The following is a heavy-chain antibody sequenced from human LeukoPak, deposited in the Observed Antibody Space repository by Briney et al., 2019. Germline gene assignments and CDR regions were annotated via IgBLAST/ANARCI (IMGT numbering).Heavy chain of an antibody. D-gene: IGHD2-2*01. CDR3: AREGECSSTSCYEITYFDY. CDR2: ISYDGSNK. V-gene: IGHV3-30*04. CDR1: GFTFSSYA. Sequence: GGSLRLSCAASGFTFSSYAMHWVRQAPGKGLEWVAVISYDGSNKYYADSVKGRFTISRDNSKNTLYLRMNSLRAEDTAVYYCAREGECSSTSCYEITYFDYWGQGTLVTVSS. J-gene: IGHJ4*02.